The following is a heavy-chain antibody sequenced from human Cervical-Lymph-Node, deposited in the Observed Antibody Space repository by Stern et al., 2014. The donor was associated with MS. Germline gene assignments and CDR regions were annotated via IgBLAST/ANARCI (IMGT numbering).Heavy chain of an antibody. J-gene: IGHJ4*02. D-gene: IGHD4-23*01. Sequence: VQLVESGGGVVQLGRSLRLFCAASGFTFSNSGMHWVRQAPGRGLEWVALISYDGSSRIYADSVKGRFTISRDTSKNTLYLQMNTLRADDTAVYYCAKAPVVYSAPLDYWGQGTLVTVSS. V-gene: IGHV3-30*18. CDR3: AKAPVVYSAPLDY. CDR1: GFTFSNSG. CDR2: ISYDGSSR.